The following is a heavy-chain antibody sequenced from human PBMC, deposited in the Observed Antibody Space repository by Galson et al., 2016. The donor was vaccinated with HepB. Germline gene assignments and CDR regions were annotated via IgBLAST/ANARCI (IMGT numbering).Heavy chain of an antibody. Sequence: PALVKPTQTLTLTCTFSGFSLSTYGVNVGWIRQPPGKALEWLALIYWDDDKRYTPSMDNRLTITKDPSKKQVVLTVTNAEPADTATYYCAFEDYGVGPHYGANVWGQGTMVTVSS. CDR2: IYWDDDK. J-gene: IGHJ3*01. V-gene: IGHV2-5*02. D-gene: IGHD4-17*01. CDR3: AFEDYGVGPHYGANV. CDR1: GFSLSTYGVN.